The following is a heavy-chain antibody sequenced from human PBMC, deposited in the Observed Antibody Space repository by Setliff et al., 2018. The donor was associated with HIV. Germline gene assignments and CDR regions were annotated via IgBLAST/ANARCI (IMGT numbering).Heavy chain of an antibody. D-gene: IGHD5-12*01. CDR3: ARGITYSAYESVGYYFDY. Sequence: SETLSLTCTVSGGSMTSGIYYWSWIRQPAGRGLEWIGHIYSSGTTTYNPSLKSRVTISVDTSNNQFSLKLNSATAADTAVYYCARGITYSAYESVGYYFDYWGHGTLVTVSS. J-gene: IGHJ4*01. CDR2: IYSSGTT. V-gene: IGHV4-61*09. CDR1: GGSMTSGIYY.